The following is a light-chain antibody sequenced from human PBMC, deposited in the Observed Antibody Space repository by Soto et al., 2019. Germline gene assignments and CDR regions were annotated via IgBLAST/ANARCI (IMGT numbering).Light chain of an antibody. J-gene: IGKJ4*02. Sequence: DIVMTQSPDSLSVSLGERATINCRASQSLFSSTTNRSYLAWYQQKAGQPPQLLLYWTSTRQSGVPGRFSGSRSGTDFTLTISSLQAEDAADYYCQQQDISPPTFGDGTKVDIK. CDR2: WTS. CDR3: QQQDISPPT. CDR1: QSLFSSTTNRSY. V-gene: IGKV4-1*01.